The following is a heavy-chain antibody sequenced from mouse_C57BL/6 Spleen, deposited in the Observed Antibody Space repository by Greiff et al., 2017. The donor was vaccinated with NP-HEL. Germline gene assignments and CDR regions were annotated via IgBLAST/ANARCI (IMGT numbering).Heavy chain of an antibody. CDR3: ALYGSSLGYFDS. D-gene: IGHD1-1*01. J-gene: IGHJ2*01. CDR2: IYPGDGDT. V-gene: IGHV1-80*01. Sequence: QVQLQQSGAELVKPGASVKISCKASGYAFSSYWMNWVKQRPGKGLEWIGQIYPGDGDTNYNGKFKGKATLTADKSSSTAYMQLSSLTSEDSAVYFCALYGSSLGYFDSGGQGTTLTVSS. CDR1: GYAFSSYW.